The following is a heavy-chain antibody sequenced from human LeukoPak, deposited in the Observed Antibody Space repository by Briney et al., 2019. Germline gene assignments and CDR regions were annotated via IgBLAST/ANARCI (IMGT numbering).Heavy chain of an antibody. CDR1: GGSISSYY. V-gene: IGHV4-59*08. CDR2: IYYSGST. CDR3: ARHGYSSGSGYFDL. D-gene: IGHD5-18*01. Sequence: PSETLSLTCTVSGGSISSYYWSWIRQPPGKGLEWIGYIYYSGSTNYNPSLKSRVTISVDTSKNQFSLKLTSVTAADTAVYYCARHGYSSGSGYFDLCGRGTLVTVSS. J-gene: IGHJ2*01.